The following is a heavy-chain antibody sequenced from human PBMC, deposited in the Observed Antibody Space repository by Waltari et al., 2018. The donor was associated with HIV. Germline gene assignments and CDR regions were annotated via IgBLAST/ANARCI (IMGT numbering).Heavy chain of an antibody. CDR3: ARDLGSSSWYNYYYGMDV. J-gene: IGHJ6*02. V-gene: IGHV3-53*01. CDR2: IYSGGNT. D-gene: IGHD6-13*01. Sequence: EVQLVQSGGGLIQPGGSLSLSCAASVSTVRSTYISWVRQAPGKGLEWVSVIYSGGNTYYADSVKGRFTISRDNSKNTLYLQLNSLRAEDSAVYYCARDLGSSSWYNYYYGMDVWGQGTTVTVSS. CDR1: VSTVRSTY.